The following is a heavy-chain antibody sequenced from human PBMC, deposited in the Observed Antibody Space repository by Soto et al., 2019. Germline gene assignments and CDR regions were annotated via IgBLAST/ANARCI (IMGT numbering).Heavy chain of an antibody. CDR1: GGSISSGDYY. Sequence: LSLTCTVSGGSISSGDYYWSWIRQPPGKGLEWIGYIYYSGSTYYNPSLKSRVTISVDTSKNQFSLKLSSVTAADTAVYYCARTMVRGVMYFDYWGQGTLVTVSS. V-gene: IGHV4-30-4*01. CDR2: IYYSGST. J-gene: IGHJ4*02. CDR3: ARTMVRGVMYFDY. D-gene: IGHD3-10*01.